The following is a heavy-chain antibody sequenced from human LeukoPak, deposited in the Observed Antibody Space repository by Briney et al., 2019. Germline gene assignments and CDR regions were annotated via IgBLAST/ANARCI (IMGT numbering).Heavy chain of an antibody. J-gene: IGHJ3*02. CDR1: GFTFSSYG. V-gene: IGHV3-23*01. D-gene: IGHD2-15*01. Sequence: GGSLRLSCAASGFTFSSYGMSWVRQAPGKGLEWVSAISGSGGNTYYADSVKGRFTISRDNSKNTLYLQMNSLRAEDTAVYYCAKRIVVVAARDAFDIWGRGTMVTVSS. CDR2: ISGSGGNT. CDR3: AKRIVVVAARDAFDI.